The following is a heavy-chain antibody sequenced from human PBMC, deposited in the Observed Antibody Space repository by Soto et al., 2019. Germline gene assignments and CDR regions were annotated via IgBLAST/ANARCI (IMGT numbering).Heavy chain of an antibody. J-gene: IGHJ4*02. CDR3: ARGHVIGTILAFDY. D-gene: IGHD1-7*01. CDR2: TYWDDDK. Sequence: TLSLTCTVSGGSISSYYWSWIRQPPGKALEWLALTYWDDDKRYSPSLSGRLTITRDTSKSQLVLTMTNMDPVDTGTYFCARGHVIGTILAFDYWGQGIQVTVSS. V-gene: IGHV2-5*08. CDR1: GGSISSYYW.